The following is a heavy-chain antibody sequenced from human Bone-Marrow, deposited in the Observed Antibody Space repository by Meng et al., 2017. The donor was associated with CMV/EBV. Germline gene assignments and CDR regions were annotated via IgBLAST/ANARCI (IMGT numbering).Heavy chain of an antibody. D-gene: IGHD3-3*01. V-gene: IGHV3-7*01. J-gene: IGHJ6*02. CDR3: ARDRANRAYDFWSGYYLDYYYGMDV. CDR1: GFSFKYSY. CDR2: INPDASEE. Sequence: GESLKISCQASGFSFKYSYLAWVHQSPEKGLEWVAIINPDASEEAYVDSVRGRFTISRDNAKNSLYLQMNSLRAEDTAVYYCARDRANRAYDFWSGYYLDYYYGMDVWGQGTTVTVSS.